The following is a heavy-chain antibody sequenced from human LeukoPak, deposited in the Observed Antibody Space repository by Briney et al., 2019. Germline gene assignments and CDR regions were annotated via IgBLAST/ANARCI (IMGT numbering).Heavy chain of an antibody. Sequence: GASVKVSCNASGYITGYYMHWVRQAPGQGLEWMGWINAKSGGTHYAQKFQGRVTMTRDTSISTDYMELSRLRSDDTAVYYCSFVREVDAFDIWGQGTMVIVSS. J-gene: IGHJ3*02. CDR1: GYITGYY. CDR2: INAKSGGT. V-gene: IGHV1-2*02. CDR3: SFVREVDAFDI. D-gene: IGHD3-10*02.